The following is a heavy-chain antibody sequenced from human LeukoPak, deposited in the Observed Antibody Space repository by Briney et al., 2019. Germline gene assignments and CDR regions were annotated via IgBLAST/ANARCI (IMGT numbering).Heavy chain of an antibody. CDR3: ARGTTSDFWSGYSPYYFDY. D-gene: IGHD3-3*01. Sequence: PSETLSLTCTVSGGSISSSSYYCGWIRQPPGKGLEWIGSIYYSGSTYYNPSLKSRVTISVDTSKNQFSLKLSSVTAADTAVYYCARGTTSDFWSGYSPYYFDYWGQGTLVTVSS. V-gene: IGHV4-39*01. CDR1: GGSISSSSYY. J-gene: IGHJ4*02. CDR2: IYYSGST.